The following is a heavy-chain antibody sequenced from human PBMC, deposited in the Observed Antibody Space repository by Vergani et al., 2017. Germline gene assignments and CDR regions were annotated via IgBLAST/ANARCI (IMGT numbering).Heavy chain of an antibody. J-gene: IGHJ4*02. V-gene: IGHV4-59*01. CDR1: GGSISSYY. Sequence: QVQLQESGPGLVKPSETLSLTCTVSGGSISSYYWSWIRQPPGKGLEWIGYIYYSGSTNYNPSLKSRVTISVDTSKNQFSLKLGSVTAADTAVYYCARGRPYVDIVATITLGIFFDYWGQGTLVTVSS. CDR3: ARGRPYVDIVATITLGIFFDY. D-gene: IGHD5-12*01. CDR2: IYYSGST.